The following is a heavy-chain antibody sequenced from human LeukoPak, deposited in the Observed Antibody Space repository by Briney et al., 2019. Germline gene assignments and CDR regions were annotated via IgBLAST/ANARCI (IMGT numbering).Heavy chain of an antibody. CDR1: CRIFTDYV. J-gene: IGHJ5*02. CDR3: AQGRALPGATDNIDWLDP. CDR2: SNTKNGNT. Sequence: SVKVSCNASCRIFTDYVITGLRQASGQGVEWWGGSNTKNGNTRDAEKLKGRVTMTSDSSTTASSIELGGLTSDDTAVYYNAQGRALPGATDNIDWLDPWGQGTLLTVSS. V-gene: IGHV1-18*01. D-gene: IGHD4/OR15-4a*01.